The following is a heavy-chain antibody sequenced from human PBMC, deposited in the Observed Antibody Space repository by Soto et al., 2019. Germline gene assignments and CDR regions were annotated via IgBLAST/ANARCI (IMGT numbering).Heavy chain of an antibody. CDR2: LYYGGST. D-gene: IGHD2-2*01. V-gene: IGHV4-39*01. Sequence: SSETLSLTCTISGGSISSSGYYWGWIRQPPGTGLEWIGSLYYGGSTYYNPSLKSRVTISADTSKNQFSLKVNSVTAADTAVYYCARGPQCSSSSCLPGYIDYSGLGTLVTVST. J-gene: IGHJ4*02. CDR3: ARGPQCSSSSCLPGYIDY. CDR1: GGSISSSGYY.